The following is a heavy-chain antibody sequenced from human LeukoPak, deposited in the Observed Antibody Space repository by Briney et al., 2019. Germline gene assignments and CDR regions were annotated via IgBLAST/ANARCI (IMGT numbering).Heavy chain of an antibody. CDR2: MNPNSGNT. J-gene: IGHJ4*02. V-gene: IGHV1-8*01. CDR3: ARGYYDSSGYYYLNYFDY. D-gene: IGHD3-22*01. CDR1: GYTFTSYD. Sequence: ASVKVSCKASGYTFTSYDINWVRQATGQGLEWMGWMNPNSGNTGYAQKFQGRVTMTRSTSISTAYMELSSLRSEDTAVYYCARGYYDSSGYYYLNYFDYWGQGTLVTVSS.